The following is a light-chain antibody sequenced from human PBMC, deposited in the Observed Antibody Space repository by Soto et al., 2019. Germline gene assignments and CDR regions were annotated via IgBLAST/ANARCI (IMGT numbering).Light chain of an antibody. Sequence: QSVLTQPPSVSGAPGQRVTISCTGSSSNIGAGYHVHWYQQLPGTAPKLLIYGNSIRPSGVPDRFSGSKSGTSASLAITGLQAEDEADYYCQSYDNSLSGFWVFGGGTKLTVL. CDR3: QSYDNSLSGFWV. V-gene: IGLV1-40*01. CDR1: SSNIGAGYH. J-gene: IGLJ3*02. CDR2: GNS.